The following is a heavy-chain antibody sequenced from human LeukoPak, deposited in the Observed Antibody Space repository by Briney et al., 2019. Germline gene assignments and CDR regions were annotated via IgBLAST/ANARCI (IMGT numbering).Heavy chain of an antibody. D-gene: IGHD5-12*01. CDR3: ARHISGYSAYDYRGGNAFDM. V-gene: IGHV4-39*01. CDR2: ILYTGAA. Sequence: SETLSFTCSVSGDSISKNNYFWGWIRQPPGKGLEWIGSILYTGAAYYNPSLRSRVTISVGTSKNQFSLKLTSGTAADTAVYYCARHISGYSAYDYRGGNAFDMWGQGTTVTVSS. CDR1: GDSISKNNYF. J-gene: IGHJ3*02.